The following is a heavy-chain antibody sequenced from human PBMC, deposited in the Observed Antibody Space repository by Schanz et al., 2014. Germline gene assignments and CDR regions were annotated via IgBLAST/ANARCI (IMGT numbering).Heavy chain of an antibody. CDR3: ARPIYDLWSGSFDY. Sequence: QVLLVESGGGLVKPGGSLRLSCSASGFTFSDSFMSWIRQTPGKGLEWLSYISSSGNIIHYADSVKGRFTISRDNSKNTLYLQMNSLRAEDTAVYYCARPIYDLWSGSFDYWGQGTLVTVSS. CDR2: ISSSGNII. J-gene: IGHJ4*02. D-gene: IGHD3-3*01. CDR1: GFTFSDSF. V-gene: IGHV3-11*04.